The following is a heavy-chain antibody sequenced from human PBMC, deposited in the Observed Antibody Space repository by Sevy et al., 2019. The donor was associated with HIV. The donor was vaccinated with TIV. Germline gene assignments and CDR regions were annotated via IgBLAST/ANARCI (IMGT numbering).Heavy chain of an antibody. CDR3: ARDLVAATPGHYYGMDV. V-gene: IGHV3-33*01. D-gene: IGHD2-15*01. CDR1: GFTFSSYG. J-gene: IGHJ6*02. CDR2: IWYDGSNK. Sequence: GGSLRLSCAASGFTFSSYGMHWVRQAPGKGLEWVAVIWYDGSNKYYADSVKGRFTISRDNSKNTLYLQMNSLRAEDTAVYYCARDLVAATPGHYYGMDVWGQGTTVTVSS.